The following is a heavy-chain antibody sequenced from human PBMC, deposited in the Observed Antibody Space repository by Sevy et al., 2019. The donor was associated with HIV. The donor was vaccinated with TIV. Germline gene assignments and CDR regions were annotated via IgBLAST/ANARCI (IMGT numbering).Heavy chain of an antibody. D-gene: IGHD6-13*01. CDR1: GFSFSGSA. CDR2: IRSKSNSYAT. J-gene: IGHJ4*02. V-gene: IGHV3-73*01. Sequence: GGSLRLSCAASGFSFSGSAMHWVRQASGKGLEWVGRIRSKSNSYATAHAASVKGRFTISRDDSKNTAYLQMNSLKTEDTAVYYCTRTRSSWYVYPLDYWGQRTLVTVSS. CDR3: TRTRSSWYVYPLDY.